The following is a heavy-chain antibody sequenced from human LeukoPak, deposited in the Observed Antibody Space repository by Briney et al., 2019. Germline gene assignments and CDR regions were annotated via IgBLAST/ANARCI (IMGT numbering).Heavy chain of an antibody. D-gene: IGHD2-15*01. CDR3: ARDSCSGGSCYPYYFDY. CDR1: GYAFTGYY. J-gene: IGHJ4*02. V-gene: IGHV1-2*02. CDR2: INPNSGGT. Sequence: EASVKVSCKASGYAFTGYYMHWVRQAPGQGLEWMGWINPNSGGTNYAQKFQGRVTMTRDTPISTAYMELSRLRSDDTAVYYCARDSCSGGSCYPYYFDYWGQGTLVTVSS.